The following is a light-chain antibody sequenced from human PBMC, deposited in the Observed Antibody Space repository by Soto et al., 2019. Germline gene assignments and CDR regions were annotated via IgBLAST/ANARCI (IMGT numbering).Light chain of an antibody. CDR1: SSNIGSNP. Sequence: QSALTQPPSASGTPGQRVTISCSGISSNIGSNPVNWYQQLPGTAPKLLIYSNNQRPSGVPDRFSGSKSGTSASLAISALQSEDEADYDCAAWDSSLNAHLLFGGGTKLTVL. CDR2: SNN. V-gene: IGLV1-44*01. J-gene: IGLJ2*01. CDR3: AAWDSSLNAHLL.